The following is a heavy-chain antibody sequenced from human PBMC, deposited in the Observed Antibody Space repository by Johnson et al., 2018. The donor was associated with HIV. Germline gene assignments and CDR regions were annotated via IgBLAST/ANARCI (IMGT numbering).Heavy chain of an antibody. Sequence: VQLVESGGGLMQPGGSLRLSCVASGFTVSNNFMSWVRQAPGKGLEWVSVIYSGGRTYYTDSVKGRFTISRDTAKNTLYLQMNSLRVEDTAVYYCARDPITPYGRGTDAVDVGGQGTVVTVSS. D-gene: IGHD1-1*01. CDR2: IYSGGRT. J-gene: IGHJ3*01. CDR3: ARDPITPYGRGTDAVDV. CDR1: GFTVSNNF. V-gene: IGHV3-53*01.